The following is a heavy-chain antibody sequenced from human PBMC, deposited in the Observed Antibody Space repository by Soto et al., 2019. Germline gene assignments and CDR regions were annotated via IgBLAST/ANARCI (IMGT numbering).Heavy chain of an antibody. CDR3: ARGGRLWRDFDY. CDR1: GGSLSGYY. J-gene: IGHJ4*02. V-gene: IGHV4-34*01. Sequence: QVQLQKWGAGLLKPSETLSLTCAVYGGSLSGYYWSWIRQPPGKGLEWLGEINHSGSTNYNPSRKSRGTISVDTSKNQLPLKLSSVTAADTAVYYCARGGRLWRDFDYLGQGTLVTVSS. D-gene: IGHD3-16*01. CDR2: INHSGST.